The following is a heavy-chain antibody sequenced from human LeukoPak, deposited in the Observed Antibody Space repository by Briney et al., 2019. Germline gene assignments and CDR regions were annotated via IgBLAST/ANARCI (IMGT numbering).Heavy chain of an antibody. V-gene: IGHV4-34*01. CDR2: INHSGST. CDR3: ARGGFDGDFLFDY. Sequence: SETLSLTCAVYGGSFSGYYWTWIRQPPGKGLEWIGEINHSGSTNDNPSLKSRVTISVDTSKNQFSLSLSSVTAADTAVYYCARGGFDGDFLFDYWGQGTLVTVSS. CDR1: GGSFSGYY. D-gene: IGHD4-17*01. J-gene: IGHJ4*02.